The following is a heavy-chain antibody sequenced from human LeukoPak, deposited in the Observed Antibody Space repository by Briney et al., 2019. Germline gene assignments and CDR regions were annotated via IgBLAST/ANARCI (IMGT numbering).Heavy chain of an antibody. CDR2: IKEDGSVK. CDR1: GFTFGVSW. D-gene: IGHD1/OR15-1a*01. J-gene: IGHJ4*02. V-gene: IGHV3-7*01. CDR3: VKDRGWNTFDY. Sequence: PGGSLRLSCAASGFTFGVSWMSWVCQAPGKGLEWVGNIKEDGSVKNYVDSVKGRLTISRDNAKSSLFLQMNNLRVEDTAVYYCVKDRGWNTFDYWGQGILVTVSS.